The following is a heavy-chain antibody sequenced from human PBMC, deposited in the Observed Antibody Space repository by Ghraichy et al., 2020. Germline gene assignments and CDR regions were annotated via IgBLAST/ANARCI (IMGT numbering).Heavy chain of an antibody. J-gene: IGHJ6*02. CDR1: GFTFSSYA. D-gene: IGHD1-1*01. CDR2: ISGSGGST. Sequence: GGSLRLSCAASGFTFSSYAMSWVRQAPGKGLEWVSAISGSGGSTYYADSVKGRFTISRDNSKNTLYLQMNSLRAEDTAVYYCAKDPSTRRYYYYYGMDVWGQGTTVTVSS. CDR3: AKDPSTRRYYYYYGMDV. V-gene: IGHV3-23*01.